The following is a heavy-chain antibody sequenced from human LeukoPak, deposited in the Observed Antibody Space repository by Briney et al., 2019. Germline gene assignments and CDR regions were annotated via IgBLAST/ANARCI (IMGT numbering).Heavy chain of an antibody. D-gene: IGHD2-15*01. CDR1: GFTVSNNY. CDR2: IRGGGGGA. CDR3: AKDGRGSLRMDY. V-gene: IGHV3-23*01. Sequence: GGSLRLSCAASGFTVSNNYMSWVRQAPGKGPEWISAIRGGGGGAFYADSVKGRFTISRDNSKNTLYLQMNSLRAEDTAVYYCAKDGRGSLRMDYWGQGTLVTVSS. J-gene: IGHJ4*02.